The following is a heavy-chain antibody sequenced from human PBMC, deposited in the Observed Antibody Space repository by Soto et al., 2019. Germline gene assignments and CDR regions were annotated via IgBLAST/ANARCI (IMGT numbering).Heavy chain of an antibody. CDR3: AIYGGNSEAFDY. J-gene: IGHJ4*02. CDR2: VTSSGSTI. CDR1: GFTLTNYD. D-gene: IGHD4-17*01. V-gene: IGHV3-48*03. Sequence: EVQLVESGGGLVQPGGSLRLSCAVSGFTLTNYDMNWVRQAPGKGLEWVSYVTSSGSTIHYADSVKGRFTISRDNAKNSLYLQMNNLRAEDTAVYYCAIYGGNSEAFDYWGQGTLVTVSS.